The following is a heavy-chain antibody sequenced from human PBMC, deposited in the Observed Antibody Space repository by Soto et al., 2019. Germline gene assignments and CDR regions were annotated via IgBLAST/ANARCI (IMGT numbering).Heavy chain of an antibody. D-gene: IGHD3-9*01. CDR3: ARAHYDTSFDP. CDR2: IYYSGST. J-gene: IGHJ5*02. Sequence: PSETLSVTCTVAGGSISSYCWSWIRQPPGKGLEWIGYIYYSGSTNYNPSLKSRVTISVDTSKNQFSLKLSSVTAADTAVYYCARAHYDTSFDPWGQGTLVTVSS. CDR1: GGSISSYC. V-gene: IGHV4-59*12.